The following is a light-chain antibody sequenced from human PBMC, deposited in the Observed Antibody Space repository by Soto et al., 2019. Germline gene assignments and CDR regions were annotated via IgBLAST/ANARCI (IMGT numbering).Light chain of an antibody. CDR3: QQYGRSPGT. J-gene: IGKJ1*01. CDR2: DAS. Sequence: EIVLTQSPGTLSLSPGKRATLSCRASQSVSSSYLAWYQQKPGQAPRLLIYDASNRETGIPARFSGSGSGTDFTLTISRLEPEDFEVYYCQQYGRSPGTFGQGTKVDIK. V-gene: IGKV3-20*01. CDR1: QSVSSSY.